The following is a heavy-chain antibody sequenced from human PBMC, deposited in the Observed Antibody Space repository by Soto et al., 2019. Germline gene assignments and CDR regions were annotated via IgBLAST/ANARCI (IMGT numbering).Heavy chain of an antibody. CDR2: IYYSGST. D-gene: IGHD2-15*01. CDR1: GGSISSYC. Sequence: SETLPLTCTVSGGSISSYCLSGIRQRTGKRLEWIRYIYYSGSTNYNPSLKSRVTISLDTSKNQFSLRLSSVTAADTAVYYCARSEMYCSGGSCYSGPFDYWGQGTLVTVSS. J-gene: IGHJ4*02. CDR3: ARSEMYCSGGSCYSGPFDY. V-gene: IGHV4-59*01.